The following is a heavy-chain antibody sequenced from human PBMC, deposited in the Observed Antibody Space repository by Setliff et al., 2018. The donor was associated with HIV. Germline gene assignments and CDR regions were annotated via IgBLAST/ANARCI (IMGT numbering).Heavy chain of an antibody. CDR3: ASGEGVASTYYHD. CDR1: GGSISSHY. V-gene: IGHV4-59*03. Sequence: PSETLSLTCTVSGGSISSHYWSRIRQPPGKGLEWIGFIHHTGSTVSNPSLKSRVTILMDLSRNQLSLHLASVTTADTAVYFCASGEGVASTYYHDWGRGTQVTVSS. J-gene: IGHJ4*01. D-gene: IGHD3-3*01. CDR2: IHHTGST.